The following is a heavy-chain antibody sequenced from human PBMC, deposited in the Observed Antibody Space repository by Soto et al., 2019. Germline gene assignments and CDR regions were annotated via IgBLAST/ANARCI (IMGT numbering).Heavy chain of an antibody. J-gene: IGHJ5*02. D-gene: IGHD2-15*01. Sequence: QVQLQESGPGLVKPSETLSLTCTVTGGSISTFLWNWIRQPPGKGLEWIGSIYYSGSTNYNPSLNGRVTISVDTSKNQFSLKLNSVTAADTAVYYCARGRIIGPWGRGALVTVSS. CDR1: GGSISTFL. V-gene: IGHV4-59*01. CDR2: IYYSGST. CDR3: ARGRIIGP.